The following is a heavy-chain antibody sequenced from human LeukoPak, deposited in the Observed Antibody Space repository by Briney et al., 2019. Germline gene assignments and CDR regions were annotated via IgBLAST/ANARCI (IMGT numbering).Heavy chain of an antibody. CDR2: INHSGST. CDR3: ARARVYDYVWVSYRHTFLDY. Sequence: SETLSLTCAVYGGSFSGYYWSWIRQPPGKGLEWIGEINHSGSTNYNPSLKSRVTISVDTSKNQFSLKLSSVTAADTAVYYCARARVYDYVWVSYRHTFLDYWGQGTLVTVSS. V-gene: IGHV4-34*01. CDR1: GGSFSGYY. D-gene: IGHD3-16*02. J-gene: IGHJ4*02.